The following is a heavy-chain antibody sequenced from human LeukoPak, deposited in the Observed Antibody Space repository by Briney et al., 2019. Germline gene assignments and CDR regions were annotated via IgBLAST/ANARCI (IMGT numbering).Heavy chain of an antibody. CDR3: AKSAYSSSWSLLGY. CDR2: ISSSSSYI. J-gene: IGHJ4*02. V-gene: IGHV3-21*01. Sequence: GGSLRLSCAASGFTFSSYSMNWVRQAPGKGLEWVSSISSSSSYIYYADSVKGRFTISRDNAKNSLYLQMNSLRAEDTAVYYCAKSAYSSSWSLLGYWGQGTLVTVSS. CDR1: GFTFSSYS. D-gene: IGHD6-13*01.